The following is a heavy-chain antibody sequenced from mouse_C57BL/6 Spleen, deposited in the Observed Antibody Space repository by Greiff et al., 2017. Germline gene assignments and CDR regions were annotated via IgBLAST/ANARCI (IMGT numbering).Heavy chain of an antibody. CDR3: ARGWAAQASSFAY. CDR1: GYTFTSYW. V-gene: IGHV1-55*01. D-gene: IGHD3-2*02. J-gene: IGHJ3*01. CDR2: IYPGSGST. Sequence: QVQLQQPGAELVKPGASVKMSCKASGYTFTSYWITWVKQRPGQGLEWIGDIYPGSGSTNYNEKFKSKATLTVDTSSSTAYMQLSSLTSEDSAVYYCARGWAAQASSFAYWGQGTLVTVSA.